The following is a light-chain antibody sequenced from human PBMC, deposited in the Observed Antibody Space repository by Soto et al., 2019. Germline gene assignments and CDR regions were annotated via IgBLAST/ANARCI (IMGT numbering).Light chain of an antibody. CDR1: SSNIGGNS. CDR2: DDN. V-gene: IGLV1-51*01. J-gene: IGLJ1*01. Sequence: QSVRTQPTSVSAAPGQKVTISCSGSSSNIGGNSVSWYRQLPGTAPKLLIYDDNKRPSGIPDRFSGSKSGTSATLGITGFQTGDEADYYCGSWDSSLSAYVFGTGTKVTVL. CDR3: GSWDSSLSAYV.